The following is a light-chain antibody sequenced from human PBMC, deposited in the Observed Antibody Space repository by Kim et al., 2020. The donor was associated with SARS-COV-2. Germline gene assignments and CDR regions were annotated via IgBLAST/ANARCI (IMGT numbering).Light chain of an antibody. CDR3: CSYTSSTTDWV. V-gene: IGLV2-14*03. CDR1: SSDVGGYNY. J-gene: IGLJ3*02. CDR2: DVA. Sequence: QSLTIACTGTSSDVGGYNYVSWYQHHPGKAPKLIIYDVAKRPSGVSTRFSGSKSGKTASLTISGLQAEDEAEYYCCSYTSSTTDWVFGGGTKVTVL.